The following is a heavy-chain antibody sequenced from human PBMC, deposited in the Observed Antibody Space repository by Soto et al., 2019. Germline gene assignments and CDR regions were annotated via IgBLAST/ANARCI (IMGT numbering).Heavy chain of an antibody. CDR1: GGYISSYY. J-gene: IGHJ4*02. Sequence: SETLSLTCTVSGGYISSYYWSWIRQPPGKGLEWIGYIYYSGSTNYNPSLKSRVTISVDTSKNQFSLKLSSVTAADTAVYYCAGNHDYGDPLFEYWGQGILVTVSS. V-gene: IGHV4-59*01. D-gene: IGHD4-17*01. CDR3: AGNHDYGDPLFEY. CDR2: IYYSGST.